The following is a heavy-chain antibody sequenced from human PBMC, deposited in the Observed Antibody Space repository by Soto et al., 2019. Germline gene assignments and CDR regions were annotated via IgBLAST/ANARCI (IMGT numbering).Heavy chain of an antibody. CDR3: AQGYYGDYEAYYYYGMDV. Sequence: QVQLVESGGGVVQPGRSLRLSCAASGFTFSSYGMHWVRQAPGKGLEWVAVISYDGSNKYYTDSVKGRFTISRDNSKNTLYLQMNSLRAEDTAVYYCAQGYYGDYEAYYYYGMDVWGQGTTVTVSS. V-gene: IGHV3-30*18. CDR2: ISYDGSNK. D-gene: IGHD4-17*01. CDR1: GFTFSSYG. J-gene: IGHJ6*02.